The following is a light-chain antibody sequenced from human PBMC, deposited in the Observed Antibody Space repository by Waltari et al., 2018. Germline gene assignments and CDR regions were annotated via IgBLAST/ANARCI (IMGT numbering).Light chain of an antibody. V-gene: IGLV1-47*01. Sequence: QSVLTQPPSASGTPGQRVTISCSGSSSNIGSNHVYWYQQLPGMAPTLLIYRNDQRPPGVPDRFSGSKSGSSASLAISGLRSEDEADYYCGAWDDSLSGHYVFGTGTKVTVL. CDR3: GAWDDSLSGHYV. CDR2: RND. J-gene: IGLJ1*01. CDR1: SSNIGSNH.